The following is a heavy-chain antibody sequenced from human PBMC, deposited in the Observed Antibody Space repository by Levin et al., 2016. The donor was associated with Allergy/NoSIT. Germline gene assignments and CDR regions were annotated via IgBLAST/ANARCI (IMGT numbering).Heavy chain of an antibody. D-gene: IGHD2-15*01. CDR2: ISSRSSYT. CDR1: GFSFSDNY. CDR3: ARDPKGYCTGGGCYPYYFDY. V-gene: IGHV3-11*05. Sequence: LSLTCAASGFSFSDNYMSWIRQAPGKGLEWVSYISSRSSYTNYADSVKGRFTISRDNAKNSLYLQMNSLRAEDTAVYYCARDPKGYCTGGGCYPYYFDYWGQGTLVTVSS. J-gene: IGHJ4*02.